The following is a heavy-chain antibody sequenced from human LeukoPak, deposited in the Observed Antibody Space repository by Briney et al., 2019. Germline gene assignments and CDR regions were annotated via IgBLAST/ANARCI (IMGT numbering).Heavy chain of an antibody. CDR1: GFTFSSYG. J-gene: IGHJ4*02. CDR2: ISYDGSNK. D-gene: IGHD2-2*01. V-gene: IGHV3-30*18. Sequence: GGSLRLSCEASGFTFSSYGMHWVRQAPGKGLEWVAVISYDGSNKYYADNVKGRFTISRDNSKNTLYLQMNSLRAEDTAVYYCAKVMGSSTSEGVFDYWGQGTLVTVSS. CDR3: AKVMGSSTSEGVFDY.